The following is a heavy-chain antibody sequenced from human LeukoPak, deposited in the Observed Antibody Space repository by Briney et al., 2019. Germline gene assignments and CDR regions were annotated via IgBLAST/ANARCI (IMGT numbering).Heavy chain of an antibody. V-gene: IGHV3-33*01. CDR3: ARDRGYFTSGTSYFDY. Sequence: PGGSLRLSCAPSGFTFSNYGFHWVRQAPGKGLEGVAVIWYDGSQKYYADSVKGRFTISRDNSKNTLYLEMNSLTAEDTAVYFCARDRGYFTSGTSYFDYWGQGTLVTVSS. D-gene: IGHD3-10*01. CDR1: GFTFSNYG. J-gene: IGHJ4*02. CDR2: IWYDGSQK.